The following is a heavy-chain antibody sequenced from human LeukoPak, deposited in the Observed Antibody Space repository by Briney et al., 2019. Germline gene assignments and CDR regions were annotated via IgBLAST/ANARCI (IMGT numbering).Heavy chain of an antibody. CDR1: GGTFSSYA. Sequence: GASVKVSCKAPGGTFSSYAISWVRQAPGQGLEWMGGIIPIFGTANYAQKFQGRVTITADESTSTAYMELSSLRSEDTAVYYCIPYQQYSGYVWSPTLDVWGKGTTVTVSS. J-gene: IGHJ6*04. V-gene: IGHV1-69*13. D-gene: IGHD5-12*01. CDR3: IPYQQYSGYVWSPTLDV. CDR2: IIPIFGTA.